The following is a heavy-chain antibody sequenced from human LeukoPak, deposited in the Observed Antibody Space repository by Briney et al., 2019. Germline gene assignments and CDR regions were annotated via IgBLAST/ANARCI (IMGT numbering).Heavy chain of an antibody. CDR3: ARDRLEQWLDPGNYYYGMDV. V-gene: IGHV3-7*01. CDR2: IKQDGSEK. Sequence: PGGSLRLSCAASGFTFSNAWMSWVRQAPGKGLEWVANIKQDGSEKYYVDSVKGRFTISRDNAKNSLYLQMNSLRAEDTAVYYCARDRLEQWLDPGNYYYGMDVWGQGTTVTVSS. J-gene: IGHJ6*02. D-gene: IGHD6-19*01. CDR1: GFTFSNAW.